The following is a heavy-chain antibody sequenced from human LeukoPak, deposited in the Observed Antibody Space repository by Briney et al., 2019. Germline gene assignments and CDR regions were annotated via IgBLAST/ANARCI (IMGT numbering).Heavy chain of an antibody. CDR1: GYTFTSYG. Sequence: ASVKVSCKASGYTFTSYGISWVRQAPGQGLEWMGWISAYNGNTNYAQKLQGRVTMTTDTSTSTAYMELRSLRSDDTAVYYCARDHGPLYGDYEGWFDPWGQGTLVTVSS. V-gene: IGHV1-18*01. J-gene: IGHJ5*02. CDR2: ISAYNGNT. CDR3: ARDHGPLYGDYEGWFDP. D-gene: IGHD4-17*01.